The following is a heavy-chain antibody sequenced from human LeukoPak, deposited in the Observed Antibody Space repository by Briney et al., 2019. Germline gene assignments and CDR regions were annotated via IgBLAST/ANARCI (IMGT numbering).Heavy chain of an antibody. CDR1: GFTFSSYW. D-gene: IGHD3-22*01. CDR3: ARDDYYDSSGYQALGPAFDI. J-gene: IGHJ3*02. CDR2: IKQDGSEK. V-gene: IGHV3-7*01. Sequence: GGSLRLSCAASGFTFSSYWMSWVRQAPGKGLEWVANIKQDGSEKYYVDSVKGRFTISRDNAKNSLYLQMNSLRAEDTAVYYCARDDYYDSSGYQALGPAFDIWGQGTMDTVSS.